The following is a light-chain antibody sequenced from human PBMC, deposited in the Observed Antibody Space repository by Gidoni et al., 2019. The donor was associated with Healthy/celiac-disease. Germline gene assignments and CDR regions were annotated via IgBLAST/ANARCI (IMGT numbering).Light chain of an antibody. Sequence: QSALTQPASVSGSPGQSITISCTGTSSAVGGYNYVSWYQQHPGKAPKLMIYDVSNRPSGVSNRFSGSKSGNTASLTISGLQAEDEADYYCSSYTSSSIPYVFGEGTKLTVL. V-gene: IGLV2-14*01. CDR1: SSAVGGYNY. CDR3: SSYTSSSIPYV. CDR2: DVS. J-gene: IGLJ3*02.